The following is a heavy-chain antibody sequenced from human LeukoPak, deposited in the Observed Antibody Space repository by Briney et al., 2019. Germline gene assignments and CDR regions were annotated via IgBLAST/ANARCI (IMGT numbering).Heavy chain of an antibody. CDR3: ARGGLDSIAVAAYDAFDI. CDR2: IYSGGST. Sequence: QSGGSLRLSCAASGFTVSSNYMSWVRQAPGKGLEWVSVIYSGGSTYYADSVKGRFTISRDNSKNTLYLQMNSLRAEDTAVYYCARGGLDSIAVAAYDAFDIWGQGTMVTVSS. CDR1: GFTVSSNY. D-gene: IGHD6-19*01. V-gene: IGHV3-53*01. J-gene: IGHJ3*02.